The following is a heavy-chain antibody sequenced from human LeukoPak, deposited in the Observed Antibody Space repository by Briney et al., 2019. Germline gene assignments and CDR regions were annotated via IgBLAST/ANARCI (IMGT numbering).Heavy chain of an antibody. V-gene: IGHV3-53*01. J-gene: IGHJ4*02. CDR3: ARGLSSGYSGFDY. Sequence: GGSLRLSCAASGFTVSSNYMSWVRQAPGKGLEWVSVIYSGGSKDYTNTVKGRFTITRDNSKNTLYLQMNSLRAEDTAVYYCARGLSSGYSGFDYWGQGTLVTVSS. CDR2: IYSGGSK. D-gene: IGHD3-22*01. CDR1: GFTVSSNY.